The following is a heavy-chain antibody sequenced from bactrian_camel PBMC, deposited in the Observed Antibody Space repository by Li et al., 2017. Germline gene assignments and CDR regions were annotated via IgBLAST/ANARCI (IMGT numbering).Heavy chain of an antibody. J-gene: IGHJ6*01. CDR1: GFTFSGYY. CDR2: MYSEASI. Sequence: DVQLVESGGGLVQPGGSLRLSCAASGFTFSGYYMSWVRQVPGKGLEWVSSMYSEASIYYADSVKGRFTISRDNAKNTLYLQMNSLKPEDTAVYYCVRRSEFGYWGQGTQVTVS. CDR3: VRRSEFGY. V-gene: IGHV3S10*01.